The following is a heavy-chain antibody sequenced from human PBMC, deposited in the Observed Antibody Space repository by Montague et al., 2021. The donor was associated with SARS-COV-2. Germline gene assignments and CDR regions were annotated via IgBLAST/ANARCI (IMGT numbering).Heavy chain of an antibody. D-gene: IGHD3-10*01. CDR3: ARDKVYGSGRGPREGRYYYYYYGMDV. Sequence: TLSLTCTVSGGSISSGGYYWSWIRQHPGKGLEWIGYIYYSGSTYYNPSLKSRVTISVDTSKNQFSLKLSSVTAADTAVYYWARDKVYGSGRGPREGRYYYYYYGMDVWGQGTTVTVSS. CDR2: IYYSGST. J-gene: IGHJ6*02. CDR1: GGSISSGGYY. V-gene: IGHV4-31*03.